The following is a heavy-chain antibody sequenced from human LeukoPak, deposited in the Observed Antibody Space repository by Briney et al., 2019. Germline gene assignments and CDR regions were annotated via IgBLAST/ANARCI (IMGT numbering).Heavy chain of an antibody. D-gene: IGHD4-17*01. J-gene: IGHJ4*02. V-gene: IGHV3-9*01. CDR3: AKDAYGDYGPFTAF. CDR2: IHWNSGGI. CDR1: GFTFDDYA. Sequence: GGSLRLSCAASGFTFDDYAMHWVRQAPGKGLEWVSGIHWNSGGIDYADSVKGRFIISRDNAKNSLFLQMNSLRPEDTALYYCAKDAYGDYGPFTAFGGQGTLVTVSS.